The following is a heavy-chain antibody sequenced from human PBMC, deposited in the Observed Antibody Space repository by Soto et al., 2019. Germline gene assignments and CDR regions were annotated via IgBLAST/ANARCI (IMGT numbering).Heavy chain of an antibody. Sequence: GGSLRLSCAASGFTFSSYAMSWVRQAPGKGLEWVSAISGSGGSTYYADSVKGRFTISRDNSKNTLYLQMNSLRAEDTAVYYCANLPLTSPSVGRVTGERKDAFDIWGQGTMVTVSS. CDR2: ISGSGGST. CDR1: GFTFSSYA. J-gene: IGHJ3*02. V-gene: IGHV3-23*01. CDR3: ANLPLTSPSVGRVTGERKDAFDI. D-gene: IGHD2-21*02.